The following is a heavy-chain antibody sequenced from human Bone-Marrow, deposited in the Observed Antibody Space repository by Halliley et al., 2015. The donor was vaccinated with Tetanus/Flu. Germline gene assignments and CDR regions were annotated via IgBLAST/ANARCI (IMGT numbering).Heavy chain of an antibody. CDR1: GESFSGYY. J-gene: IGHJ6*02. Sequence: TLSLTCAVYGESFSGYYWNWIRQPPGKGLEWIGEINHSGSTNYNPSLKSRVTISVDTSKNQTSLNLTSVTAADTAVYYCARAVWQRLPPSHYYYAMAVWGRGTTVTVSS. CDR2: INHSGST. CDR3: ARAVWQRLPPSHYYYAMAV. V-gene: IGHV4-34*01. D-gene: IGHD5-12*01.